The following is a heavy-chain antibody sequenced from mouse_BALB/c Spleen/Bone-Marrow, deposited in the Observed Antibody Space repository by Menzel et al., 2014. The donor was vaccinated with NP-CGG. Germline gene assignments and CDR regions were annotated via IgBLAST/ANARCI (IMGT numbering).Heavy chain of an antibody. J-gene: IGHJ4*01. CDR2: IYPGSGST. V-gene: IGHV1S22*01. D-gene: IGHD2-14*01. Sequence: LQQSGSELVRPGASVKLSCKASGYTFTSYWMHWVKQRPGQGLEWIGNIYPGSGSTNYDEKFKSKATLTVDTSSSTACMQLSSLTSEDSAVYYCTRRYEIYYAMDYWGQGTSVTVSS. CDR1: GYTFTSYW. CDR3: TRRYEIYYAMDY.